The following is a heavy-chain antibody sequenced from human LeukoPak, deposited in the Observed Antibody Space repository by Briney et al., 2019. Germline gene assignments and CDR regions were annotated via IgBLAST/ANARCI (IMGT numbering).Heavy chain of an antibody. V-gene: IGHV1-2*02. D-gene: IGHD1-14*01. CDR3: AVNQVDGTGIFDP. Sequence: ASVKVSCKASGYTFTDYYIHWVRQAPGQGLEWMGWINPDIGATNYAQKFQGRVTMTRDTSIVTAYVELGRLGSDDTAVYYCAVNQVDGTGIFDPWGQGTLVTVSS. CDR1: GYTFTDYY. J-gene: IGHJ5*02. CDR2: INPDIGAT.